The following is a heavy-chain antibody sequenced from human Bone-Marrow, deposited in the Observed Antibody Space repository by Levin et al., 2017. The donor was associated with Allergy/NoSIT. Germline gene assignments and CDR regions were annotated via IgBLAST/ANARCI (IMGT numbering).Heavy chain of an antibody. Sequence: GGSLRLSCAASGFTFDDYAMHWVRQAPGKGLEWVSGITWNSGGIGYADSVKGRFTVSRDNAKNSLYLQMNSLRTEDTAVYYCAKDYLNAAGRFSSLEMWCRGTMVTVSS. D-gene: IGHD3-3*01. CDR3: AKDYLNAAGRFSSLEM. V-gene: IGHV3-9*01. CDR2: ITWNSGGI. CDR1: GFTFDDYA. J-gene: IGHJ3*01.